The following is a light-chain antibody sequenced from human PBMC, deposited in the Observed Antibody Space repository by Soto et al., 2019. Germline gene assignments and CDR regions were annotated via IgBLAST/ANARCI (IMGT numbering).Light chain of an antibody. CDR2: DVS. CDR1: SSDVGGYNY. J-gene: IGLJ3*02. CDR3: CSYTSSSTLAV. V-gene: IGLV2-11*01. Sequence: QSALTQPRSVSGSPGQSVTISCTGTSSDVGGYNYVSWYQLHPGKAPKLIIYDVSKRPSGVPDRFSGSKSGNTASLTISGLQAEDEAGYYCCSYTSSSTLAVFGGGTKLTVL.